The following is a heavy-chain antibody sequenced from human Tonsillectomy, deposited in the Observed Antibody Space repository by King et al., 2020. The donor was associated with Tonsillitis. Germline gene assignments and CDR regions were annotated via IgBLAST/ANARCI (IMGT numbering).Heavy chain of an antibody. CDR1: GFTFTNYG. J-gene: IGHJ3*02. Sequence: VQLVESGGGVVQPGGSLRLSCAASGFTFTNYGMHWVRQAPGKGLEWVTFINYDGSDKFYSGSVKGRFAISRDNSKNKLYLQMNSLRAEDTAVYYCASEPKGAEAQYALDIWGQGTMVTVSS. D-gene: IGHD1-26*01. CDR3: ASEPKGAEAQYALDI. CDR2: INYDGSDK. V-gene: IGHV3-30*02.